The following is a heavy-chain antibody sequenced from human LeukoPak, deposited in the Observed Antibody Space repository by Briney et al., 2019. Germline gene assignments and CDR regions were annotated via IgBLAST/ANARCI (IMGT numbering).Heavy chain of an antibody. V-gene: IGHV3-53*01. D-gene: IGHD3-10*01. CDR3: ARVHTNVYGSGSYYDYYYYYYMDV. J-gene: IGHJ6*03. CDR2: IYSGGST. CDR1: GFTVSSNY. Sequence: PGGSLRLSCAASGFTVSSNYMSWVRQAPGKGLEWVSVIYSGGSTYYADSVKGRFTISRDNSKNTLYLQMNSLRAEDTAVYYCARVHTNVYGSGSYYDYYYYYYMDVWGKGTTVTISS.